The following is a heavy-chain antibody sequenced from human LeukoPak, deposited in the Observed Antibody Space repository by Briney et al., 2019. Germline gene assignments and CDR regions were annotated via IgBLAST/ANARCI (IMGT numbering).Heavy chain of an antibody. J-gene: IGHJ4*02. CDR2: ISGSGGNT. D-gene: IGHD6-13*01. Sequence: GGSLRLSCAASGFTFSNYAMSWVRQVPGKGLEWVSAISGSGGNTFYADSVKGRFTISRDNSKNTLYLQMNSLRAEDTAVYYCAKIAAAAPFDYWGQGTLVTVSS. V-gene: IGHV3-23*01. CDR3: AKIAAAAPFDY. CDR1: GFTFSNYA.